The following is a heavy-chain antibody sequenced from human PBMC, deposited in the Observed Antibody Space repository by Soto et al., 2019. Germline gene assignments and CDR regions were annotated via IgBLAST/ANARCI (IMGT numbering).Heavy chain of an antibody. D-gene: IGHD3-16*02. CDR1: GFTFASYV. Sequence: VGSLRLSCAGSGFTFASYVMTWVRQAPGKGLEWVSSISATGGSTYYAGSVKGRFTISRDNSKNTLFLQMNSLRAEDTAIYYCANAEHPRRSIGFDYWGQGTLVTVSS. CDR3: ANAEHPRRSIGFDY. CDR2: ISATGGST. V-gene: IGHV3-23*01. J-gene: IGHJ4*02.